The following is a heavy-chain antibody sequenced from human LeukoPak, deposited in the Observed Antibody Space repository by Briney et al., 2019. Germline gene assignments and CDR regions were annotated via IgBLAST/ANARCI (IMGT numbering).Heavy chain of an antibody. CDR1: GGSFSGYY. J-gene: IGHJ1*01. D-gene: IGHD2-15*01. CDR2: INHSGST. CDR3: ARGGYCSGGSCSEPPHEYFQH. V-gene: IGHV4-34*01. Sequence: KPSETLSLTCAVYGGSFSGYYWSWIRQPPGKGLEWIGEINHSGSTNYNPSLKSRVTISVDTSKNQFSLKLSSVTAADTAVYYCARGGYCSGGSCSEPPHEYFQHWGQGTLVTVSS.